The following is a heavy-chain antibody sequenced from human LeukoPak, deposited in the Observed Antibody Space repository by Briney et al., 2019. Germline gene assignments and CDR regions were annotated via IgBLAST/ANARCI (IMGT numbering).Heavy chain of an antibody. J-gene: IGHJ4*02. CDR2: IHHSGRS. Sequence: SETLSLSCTVSADSLSSGGHYWAWIRQFPGKGLESIGFIHHSGRSRHNPSLKDRVAISVDTSRKQFALKLSSVTAADTAMYYCARGGNRFGGFYFDYWGQGIQVIVSS. CDR3: ARGGNRFGGFYFDY. D-gene: IGHD3-10*01. V-gene: IGHV4-31*03. CDR1: ADSLSSGGHY.